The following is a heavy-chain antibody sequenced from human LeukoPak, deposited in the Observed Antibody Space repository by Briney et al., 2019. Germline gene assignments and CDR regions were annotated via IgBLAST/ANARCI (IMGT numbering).Heavy chain of an antibody. V-gene: IGHV4-59*01. D-gene: IGHD2-2*01. CDR3: ATNAGPAALDAIDI. CDR1: GGSISSYY. J-gene: IGHJ3*02. CDR2: IYYSGST. Sequence: PSETLSLTCTVSGGSISSYYWSWIRQPPGKGLEWIGYIYYSGSTNYNPSLKSRVTISVDTSKNQFSLKLSSVTAADTAVYYCATNAGPAALDAIDIWGQGTIVTVSS.